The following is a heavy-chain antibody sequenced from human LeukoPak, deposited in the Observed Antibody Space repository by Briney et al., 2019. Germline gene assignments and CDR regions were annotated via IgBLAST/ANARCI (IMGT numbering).Heavy chain of an antibody. Sequence: ASETLSLTCAVSGGSISSGGYSWSWIRQPPGKGLEWIGYIYHSGSTYYNPSLKSRVTISVDRSKNQFSLELSSVTAANTAVYYCARNYYDSSGDDWFDPWGQGTLVTVSS. V-gene: IGHV4-30-2*01. CDR1: GGSISSGGYS. CDR2: IYHSGST. D-gene: IGHD3-22*01. CDR3: ARNYYDSSGDDWFDP. J-gene: IGHJ5*02.